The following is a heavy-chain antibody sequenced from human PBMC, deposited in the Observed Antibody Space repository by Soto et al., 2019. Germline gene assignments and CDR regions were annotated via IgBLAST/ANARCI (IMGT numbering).Heavy chain of an antibody. J-gene: IGHJ6*02. CDR1: EGTFSSYT. D-gene: IGHD3-10*01. CDR2: IIPILGIA. CDR3: ARYGMVRGDNYGMDV. Sequence: QVQLVHSGAEVQKPGSSVKVSCKASEGTFSSYTISWVRQAPGHGLELMGRIIPILGIANDAQKFQGRVTITADKSTSTAYMELSSLGSEDTAVYYCARYGMVRGDNYGMDVWGQGTTVTVSS. V-gene: IGHV1-69*02.